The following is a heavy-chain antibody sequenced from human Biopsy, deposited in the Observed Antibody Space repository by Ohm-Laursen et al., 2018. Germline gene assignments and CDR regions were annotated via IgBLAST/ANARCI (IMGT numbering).Heavy chain of an antibody. CDR3: AKAGRGYIDY. CDR2: IWYDGTNT. CDR1: DFIFSNYD. V-gene: IGHV3-33*03. Sequence: SLRLSCAASDFIFSNYDMHWVRQAPGKGLEWVAVIWYDGTNTYYSDSVKGRFTISRDNAKNTLYLQMNSLRVEDTAVYYCAKAGRGYIDYWGRGTLVIVSS. D-gene: IGHD5-18*01. J-gene: IGHJ4*02.